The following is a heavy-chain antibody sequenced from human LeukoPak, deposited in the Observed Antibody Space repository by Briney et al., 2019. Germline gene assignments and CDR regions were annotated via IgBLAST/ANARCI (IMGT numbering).Heavy chain of an antibody. Sequence: AASVRVSCKASGYTFTGYYMHWVRQAPGQGLEWMGRIIPILGIANYAQKFQGRVTITADKSTSTAYMELSSLRSEDTAVYYCARSMDSRLVVVVPAAMVAFDIWGQGTMVTVSS. D-gene: IGHD2-2*01. J-gene: IGHJ3*02. CDR1: GYTFTGYY. V-gene: IGHV1-69*02. CDR2: IIPILGIA. CDR3: ARSMDSRLVVVVPAAMVAFDI.